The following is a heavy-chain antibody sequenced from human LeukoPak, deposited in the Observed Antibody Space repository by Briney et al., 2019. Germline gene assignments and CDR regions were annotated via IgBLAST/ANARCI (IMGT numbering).Heavy chain of an antibody. J-gene: IGHJ3*01. V-gene: IGHV2-5*02. CDR1: GLSLNHSGQG. D-gene: IGHD4-17*01. CDR3: VHRNPMPFYGDGDVLPGVGFGEFDF. Sequence: SGPTLVKPTQTLTLTCSFSGLSLNHSGQGEAWIRHPPRKALEWLALIYWDDDKRFSQSLENRLSTTRDTSKSEVVFTLSKLNPVDLGTFCYVHRNPMPFYGDGDVLPGVGFGEFDFWG. CDR2: IYWDDDK.